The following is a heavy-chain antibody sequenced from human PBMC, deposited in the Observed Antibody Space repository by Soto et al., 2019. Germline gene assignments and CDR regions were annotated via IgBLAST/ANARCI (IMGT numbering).Heavy chain of an antibody. CDR1: GGSFSGYY. V-gene: IGHV4-34*01. CDR3: ARVGCSGGSCYWFDP. J-gene: IGHJ5*02. Sequence: QVQLQQWGAGLLKPSETLTLTCAVYGGSFSGYYWSWIRQPPGKGLEWIGEINHSGSTNYNPSLKSRVTISVDTSKNQFSLKLSSVTAADTAVYYCARVGCSGGSCYWFDPWGQGTLVTVSS. D-gene: IGHD2-15*01. CDR2: INHSGST.